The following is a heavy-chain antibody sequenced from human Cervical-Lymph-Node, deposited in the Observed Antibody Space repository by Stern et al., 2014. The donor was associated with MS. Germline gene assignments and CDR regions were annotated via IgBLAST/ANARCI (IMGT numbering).Heavy chain of an antibody. J-gene: IGHJ5*02. D-gene: IGHD2-15*01. CDR3: ARDRVGYSNWFDP. V-gene: IGHV1-2*02. CDR2: INPQSGDT. CDR1: GYTFGGHY. Sequence: QVQLVQSGAEVRKPGASVKVSCKTSGYTFGGHYIYWVRQAPGQGLEWMGWINPQSGDTSYAQDFQGRVTITSDTSVSTVYMELTGLRSDDTAVFYCARDRVGYSNWFDPWGQGTLVTVSA.